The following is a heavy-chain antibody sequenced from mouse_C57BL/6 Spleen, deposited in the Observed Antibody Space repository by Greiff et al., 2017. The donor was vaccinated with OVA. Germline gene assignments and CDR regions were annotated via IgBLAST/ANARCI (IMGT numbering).Heavy chain of an antibody. CDR2: YPGSGNTY. V-gene: IGHV1-83*01. CDR3: RRGY. CDR1: YTFTDYYM. J-gene: IGHJ2*01. Sequence: VQLQQSGPELVKPGASVKMSCKASGYTFTDYYMHWVKQQPGKGLEWIGEIYPGSGNTYYNEKFKGKATLTADTSSSTAYMQLSSLTSEDSAVYFCARRGYWGQGTTLTVSS.